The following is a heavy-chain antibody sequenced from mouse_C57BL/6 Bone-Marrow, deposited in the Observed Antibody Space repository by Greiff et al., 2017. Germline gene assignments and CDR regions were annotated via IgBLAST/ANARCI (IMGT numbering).Heavy chain of an antibody. CDR1: GYTFTSYW. D-gene: IGHD2-3*01. V-gene: IGHV1-64*01. Sequence: QVQLQQPGAELVQPGASVTLTCKASGYTFTSYWVHWVKQRPGQGLEWIGMIHTNSGSTNYNEKFKSKATLTVDKSSSTAYMQLSSLTSEDSAVYYCAREGWLLPPFAYWGQGTLVTVSA. CDR3: AREGWLLPPFAY. J-gene: IGHJ3*01. CDR2: IHTNSGST.